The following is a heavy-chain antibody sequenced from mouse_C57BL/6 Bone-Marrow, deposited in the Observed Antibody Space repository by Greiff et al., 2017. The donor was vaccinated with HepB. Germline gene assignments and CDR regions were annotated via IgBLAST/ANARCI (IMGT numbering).Heavy chain of an antibody. J-gene: IGHJ2*01. Sequence: VQLKESGPELVKPGASVKISCKASGYSFTGYYMNWVKQSPEKSLEWIGEINPSTGGTTYNQKFKAKATLTVDKSSSTAYMQLKSLTSEDSAVYYCAYSSGKGDYWGQGTTLTVSS. CDR1: GYSFTGYY. D-gene: IGHD3-2*02. CDR2: INPSTGGT. CDR3: AYSSGKGDY. V-gene: IGHV1-42*01.